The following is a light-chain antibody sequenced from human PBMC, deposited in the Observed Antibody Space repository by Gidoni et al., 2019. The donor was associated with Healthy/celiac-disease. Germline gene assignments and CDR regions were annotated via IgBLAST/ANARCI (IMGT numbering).Light chain of an antibody. CDR3: QQYDNYRWT. V-gene: IGKV1-5*03. J-gene: IGKJ1*01. CDR2: KAS. Sequence: DIHMPQSPSPLSASVGDRVTITCQASQSISIWLDWYQQKPGKAPKLLIYKASSLESGVPSRFSGSGSGTEFTLTISSLQPDDFATYYCQQYDNYRWTFGRGTKVEIK. CDR1: QSISIW.